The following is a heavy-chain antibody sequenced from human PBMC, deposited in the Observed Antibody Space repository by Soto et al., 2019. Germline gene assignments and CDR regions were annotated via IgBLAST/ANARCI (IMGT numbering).Heavy chain of an antibody. CDR3: ARGRGQLWLKANYYGMDV. CDR2: INHSGST. D-gene: IGHD5-18*01. Sequence: PSETLSLTCAVYGGSFSGYYWSWIRQPPGKGLEWIGEINHSGSTNYNPSLKSRVTISVDTSKNQFSLKLSSVTAADTAVYYCARGRGQLWLKANYYGMDVWGQGTTVTVSS. V-gene: IGHV4-34*01. CDR1: GGSFSGYY. J-gene: IGHJ6*02.